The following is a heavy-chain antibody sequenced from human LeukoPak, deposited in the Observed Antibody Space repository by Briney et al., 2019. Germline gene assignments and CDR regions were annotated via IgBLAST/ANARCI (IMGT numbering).Heavy chain of an antibody. Sequence: GGSLRLSCAASGFTFSSYSMNWVRQAPGKGLDWVSAISGSGGSTYYADSVKGRFTISRDNSKNTLYLQMNSLRAEDTAVYYCAKAAEATGYYIGAFDIWGQGTMVTVSS. CDR1: GFTFSSYS. D-gene: IGHD3-9*01. CDR2: ISGSGGST. V-gene: IGHV3-23*01. J-gene: IGHJ3*02. CDR3: AKAAEATGYYIGAFDI.